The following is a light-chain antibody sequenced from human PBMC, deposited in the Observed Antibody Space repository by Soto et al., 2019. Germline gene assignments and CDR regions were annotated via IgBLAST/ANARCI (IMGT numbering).Light chain of an antibody. J-gene: IGLJ2*01. CDR2: SNN. Sequence: QSVLTQPPSVSGTPGQRVTISCSGSSSNIGSKSGSWYQHLPQTSPKLLIYSNNQRPSGVPDRFSGSKSGTSSSLAISGLQSDDETQYYCAACDDILNVLVFGGGTKLTVL. V-gene: IGLV1-44*01. CDR1: SSNIGSKS. CDR3: AACDDILNVLV.